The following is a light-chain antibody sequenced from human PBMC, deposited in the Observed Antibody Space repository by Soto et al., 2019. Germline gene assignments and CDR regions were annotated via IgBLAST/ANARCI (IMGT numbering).Light chain of an antibody. CDR3: QSHDISLSAYV. J-gene: IGLJ1*01. V-gene: IGLV2-11*01. Sequence: QSVLTQPRSVSGSPGQSVTISCTGTSSDIGDYDYVSWYQHHAGKTPKLMIYDVTKRPSGVPDRFSGSKSGSTASLTISGLQADDEADYYCQSHDISLSAYVFGTGTKV. CDR1: SSDIGDYDY. CDR2: DVT.